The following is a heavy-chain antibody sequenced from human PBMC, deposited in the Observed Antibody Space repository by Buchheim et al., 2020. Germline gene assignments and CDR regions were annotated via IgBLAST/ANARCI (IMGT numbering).Heavy chain of an antibody. CDR2: ISSGGST. J-gene: IGHJ6*02. CDR3: ARGSYQTGWRGFSYYSMDV. Sequence: HLQGSGPGLVRPSETLSLTCTVSGASINSGGYYWDWVRQPPGKGLEWVGLISSGGSTYFNPSLKSRVPISFDASNTQISLMLTSVTAADTGTYYCARGSYQTGWRGFSYYSMDVWGQGT. D-gene: IGHD6-19*01. V-gene: IGHV4-39*07. CDR1: GASINSGGYY.